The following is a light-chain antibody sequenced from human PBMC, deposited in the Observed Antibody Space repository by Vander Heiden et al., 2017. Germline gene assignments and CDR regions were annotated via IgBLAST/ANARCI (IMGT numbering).Light chain of an antibody. V-gene: IGLV1-40*01. J-gene: IGLJ2*01. CDR1: RSTIWAGYY. Sequence: QSVLPQPPPVSGALGQRVTISCTGSRSTIWAGYYVHWYQQLPGTAPKPLIYGNSNRPAGVPDRCSGSKAGTSASLAITGLQAEDEADYYCQSYDSSLSGVVFGGGTKLTVL. CDR3: QSYDSSLSGVV. CDR2: GNS.